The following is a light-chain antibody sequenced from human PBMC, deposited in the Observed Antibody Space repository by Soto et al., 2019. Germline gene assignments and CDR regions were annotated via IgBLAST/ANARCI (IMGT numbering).Light chain of an antibody. CDR2: EVS. V-gene: IGLV2-14*01. J-gene: IGLJ1*01. CDR3: SSFTTSNSVYV. Sequence: QSVLTQPASVSGSPGQSITISCTGTNSDVGSYNYVSWYQQHPGKAPKLMLYEVSHRPSGVSSRFSGSKSGSTASLTIAGLQTEDDADYYCSSFTTSNSVYVFGTGTKVTVL. CDR1: NSDVGSYNY.